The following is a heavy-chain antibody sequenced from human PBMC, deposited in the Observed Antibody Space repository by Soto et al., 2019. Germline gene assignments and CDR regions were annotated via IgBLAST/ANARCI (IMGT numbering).Heavy chain of an antibody. CDR3: ARDRLPYYYDSSGYLFDP. D-gene: IGHD3-22*01. J-gene: IGHJ5*02. CDR2: ISSSSSYI. CDR1: GLTFSSYS. V-gene: IGHV3-21*01. Sequence: PGGSLRLSCAASGLTFSSYSMNWVRQAPGKGLEWVSSISSSSSYIYYADSVKGRFTISRDNAKNSLYLQMNSLRAEDTAVYYCARDRLPYYYDSSGYLFDPWGQGTLVTVSS.